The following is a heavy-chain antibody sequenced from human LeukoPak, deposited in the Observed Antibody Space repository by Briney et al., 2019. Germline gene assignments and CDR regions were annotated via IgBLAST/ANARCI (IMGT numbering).Heavy chain of an antibody. D-gene: IGHD6-13*01. CDR3: ARVGGSSWYPINYYYYYMDV. V-gene: IGHV4-34*01. Sequence: SETLSLTCAVYGGSFSGYYWSWNRQPPGKGLEWIGEINHSGSTNYNPSLKSRVTISVDTSKNQFSLKLSSVTAADTAVYYCARVGGSSWYPINYYYYYMDVWGKGTTVTVSS. J-gene: IGHJ6*03. CDR2: INHSGST. CDR1: GGSFSGYY.